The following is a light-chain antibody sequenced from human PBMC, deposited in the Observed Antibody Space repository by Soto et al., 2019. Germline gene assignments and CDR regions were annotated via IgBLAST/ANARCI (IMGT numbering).Light chain of an antibody. J-gene: IGKJ5*01. CDR2: DAS. V-gene: IGKV3D-15*01. CDR3: QQYNNWPIT. CDR1: QSVSRN. Sequence: EVVMTQSPATLSVSPGERATLSCRASQSVSRNLAWYQQKPGQAPRLLIYDASTRATGTPARFSGSGSGTKFTLSIRSLQSEDFAVYYCQQYNNWPITFGQGTRLEIK.